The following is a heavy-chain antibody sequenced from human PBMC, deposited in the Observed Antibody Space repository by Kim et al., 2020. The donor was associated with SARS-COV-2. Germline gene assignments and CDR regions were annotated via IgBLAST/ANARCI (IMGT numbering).Heavy chain of an antibody. D-gene: IGHD3-10*01. Sequence: GGSLRLSCAASGFPFTRHSITWVRQAPGKGLDWVASIGNTGVSTYYADSVKGRFTISRDNSKNMAYLQMNSLRVEDTAVYYCAKNDLVRDNEGAWGHG. V-gene: IGHV3-23*01. CDR1: GFPFTRHS. CDR3: AKNDLVRDNEGA. CDR2: IGNTGVST. J-gene: IGHJ5*01.